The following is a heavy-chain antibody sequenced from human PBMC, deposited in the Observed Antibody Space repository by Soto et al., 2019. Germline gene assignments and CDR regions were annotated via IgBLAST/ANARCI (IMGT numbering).Heavy chain of an antibody. J-gene: IGHJ6*02. Sequence: EVQLVESGGGLVQPGRSLRLSCAASGFTFDDYAMHWVRQAPGKGLEWVSGISWNSGSIGYADSGKGRFTISRDNAKNSLDLQMKSLRAEDRALYYCAKARGDTAMAYTSYYYYGMDAWGQGTTVTVSS. CDR2: ISWNSGSI. CDR1: GFTFDDYA. CDR3: AKARGDTAMAYTSYYYYGMDA. D-gene: IGHD5-18*01. V-gene: IGHV3-9*01.